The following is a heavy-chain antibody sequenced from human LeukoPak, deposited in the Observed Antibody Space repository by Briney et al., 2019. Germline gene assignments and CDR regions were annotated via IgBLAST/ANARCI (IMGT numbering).Heavy chain of an antibody. Sequence: GASVKVSCTASGYNFFVFYIHWLRQAPGQGPEWMGWISPNSGNTNYAQKFQGRVTMTRDTSITTVYMELSRLTSDDTAVYFCARVSDIVVVPAAFYFDYWGQGALVTVSS. J-gene: IGHJ4*02. V-gene: IGHV1-2*02. CDR2: ISPNSGNT. D-gene: IGHD2-2*01. CDR3: ARVSDIVVVPAAFYFDY. CDR1: GYNFFVFY.